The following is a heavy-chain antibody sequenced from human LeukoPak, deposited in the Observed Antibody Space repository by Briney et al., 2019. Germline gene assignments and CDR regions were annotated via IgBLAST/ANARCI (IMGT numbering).Heavy chain of an antibody. CDR1: GGSISSYY. D-gene: IGHD6-19*01. V-gene: IGHV4-59*08. Sequence: SETLSLTCTVSGGSISSYYWSWIRQPPGKGLEWIGYLSYSGSTNYNPSLKSRVTISVDTSKNQFSLKLSSVTAADTAVYYCASFYSSGWYDDYWGQGTLVTVSS. CDR2: LSYSGST. CDR3: ASFYSSGWYDDY. J-gene: IGHJ4*02.